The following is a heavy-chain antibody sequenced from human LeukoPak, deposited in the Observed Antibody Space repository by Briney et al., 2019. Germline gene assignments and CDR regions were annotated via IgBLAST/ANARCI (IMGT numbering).Heavy chain of an antibody. CDR2: IHYDGSIT. D-gene: IGHD3-10*01. CDR1: GFTFSGYG. J-gene: IGHJ4*02. CDR3: AKDLFHGLGTRFVDS. Sequence: QTGGSLRLSCAASGFTFSGYGMHWVRQAPGKGLEWVTFIHYDGSITYYAGSVKGRFTISRDNSKNTLFLQMNSLRAEDTAVYYCAKDLFHGLGTRFVDSWGQGTLVTVSS. V-gene: IGHV3-30*02.